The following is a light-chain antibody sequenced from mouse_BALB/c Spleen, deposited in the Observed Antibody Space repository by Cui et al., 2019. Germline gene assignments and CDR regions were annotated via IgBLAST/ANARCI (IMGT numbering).Light chain of an antibody. CDR1: QNVGTY. CDR2: SAS. CDR3: QQYNSYPFT. V-gene: IGKV6-15*01. J-gene: IGKJ4*01. Sequence: IVMTQSQKFVFISVGDRVSVTSKTSQNVGTYVAWYQQKPGQSPKALIYSASYRYSGVPDRFRGSGSGTDFTLTISNMQSEDLAEYFCQQYNSYPFTFGSGTKLEIK.